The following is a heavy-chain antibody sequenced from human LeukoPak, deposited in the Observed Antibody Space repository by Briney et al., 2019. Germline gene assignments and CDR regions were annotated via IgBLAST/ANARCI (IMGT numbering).Heavy chain of an antibody. D-gene: IGHD3-3*01. CDR3: AKDIKGTDYDYYGMGA. Sequence: GGSLRLSCAASGFTFSYSALTWVRQAPGKGLDWVSAINGDGGRTYHADSVRGRFTISRDNSKKTLYLQMNSLRVEDTAVYYCAKDIKGTDYDYYGMGAWGQGTTVTVSS. CDR1: GFTFSYSA. J-gene: IGHJ6*02. V-gene: IGHV3-23*01. CDR2: INGDGGRT.